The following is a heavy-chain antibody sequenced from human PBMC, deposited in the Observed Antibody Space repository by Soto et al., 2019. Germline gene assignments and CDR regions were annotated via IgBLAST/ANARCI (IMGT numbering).Heavy chain of an antibody. J-gene: IGHJ4*02. CDR2: ISYDGSNK. V-gene: IGHV3-30*03. D-gene: IGHD6-13*01. CDR3: ARRITAAGAYDY. CDR1: GFPFRSYC. Sequence: GGSPRLSLAAPGFPFRSYCIPWVPPAPGKGLQWVAVISYDGSNKYYADSVKGRFTISRDNSKNTLYLQMNSLRAEDTAVYYCARRITAAGAYDYWGQGTLVTVSS.